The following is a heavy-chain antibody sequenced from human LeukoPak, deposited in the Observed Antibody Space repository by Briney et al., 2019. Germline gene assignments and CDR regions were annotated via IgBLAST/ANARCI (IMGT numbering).Heavy chain of an antibody. D-gene: IGHD2-2*01. CDR1: GFTFSSYS. CDR3: PRDHVEYQRPYYYYYMDV. J-gene: IGHJ6*03. V-gene: IGHV3-21*01. CDR2: ISSSSSYI. Sequence: GGSLRLSCAASGFTFSSYSMNWVCQAPGKGLEWGSSISSSSSYIYYADSVKGRFTISRDNAQNPLYLQMNRLRAEKTARYCCPRDHVEYQRPYYYYYMDVWGKGTTVTVSS.